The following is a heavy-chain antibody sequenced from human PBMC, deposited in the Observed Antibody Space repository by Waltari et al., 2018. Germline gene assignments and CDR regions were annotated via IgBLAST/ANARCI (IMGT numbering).Heavy chain of an antibody. CDR1: GGAMRSYY. CDR3: ARERDFWSGYPDAFDI. J-gene: IGHJ3*02. Sequence: PGLVKPSETLSLTCNVSGGAMRSYYWSWIRQAAGKGMEWIGLISTGGTTNYNPYFKSRLIMSVDTSRNQFSLTLRFVTAADTATYFCARERDFWSGYPDAFDIWGQGIQVTVSS. D-gene: IGHD3-3*01. CDR2: ISTGGTT. V-gene: IGHV4-4*07.